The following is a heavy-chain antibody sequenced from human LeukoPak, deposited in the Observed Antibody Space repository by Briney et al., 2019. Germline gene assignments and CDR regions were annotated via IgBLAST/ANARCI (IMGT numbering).Heavy chain of an antibody. Sequence: GGSLRLSCAPSGFTFSSYGMHWVRQAPGKGLEWVAVIWYDGSNKYYADSVKGRFTISRDNSKNTLYLQMNSLRAEGTAVYYCARDYNWNDDGVDYWGQGTLVTVSS. J-gene: IGHJ4*02. CDR1: GFTFSSYG. V-gene: IGHV3-33*01. CDR2: IWYDGSNK. D-gene: IGHD1-20*01. CDR3: ARDYNWNDDGVDY.